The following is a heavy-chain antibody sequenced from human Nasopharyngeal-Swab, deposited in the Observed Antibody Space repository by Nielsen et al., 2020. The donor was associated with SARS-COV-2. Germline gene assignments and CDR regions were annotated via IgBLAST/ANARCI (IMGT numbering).Heavy chain of an antibody. J-gene: IGHJ4*02. D-gene: IGHD3-22*01. CDR3: ANIYYDSSGYY. Sequence: GESLKISCAASGFTFSSYSLNWVRQAPGKGLEWVSYISGSGGTKYYADSVKGRFTISRDNAKNSLYLQMNSLRAEDTAVYYCANIYYDSSGYYWGQGTLVTVSS. V-gene: IGHV3-48*04. CDR2: ISGSGGTK. CDR1: GFTFSSYS.